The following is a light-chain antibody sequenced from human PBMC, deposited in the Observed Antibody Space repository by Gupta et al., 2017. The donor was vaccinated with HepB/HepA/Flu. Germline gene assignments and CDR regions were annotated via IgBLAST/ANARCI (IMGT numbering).Light chain of an antibody. CDR1: ESASSTY. CDR3: QQYGGSVWT. CDR2: GTS. J-gene: IGKJ1*01. V-gene: IGKV3-20*01. Sequence: VVLLQSPGTLSLSPGATATLSCRASESASSTYLSWHQQKPGQAPRLLIFGTSNRATGIPDRFTGRGSGTDFTLTISRLEPEDFAVYYCQQYGGSVWTFGQGTKVELK.